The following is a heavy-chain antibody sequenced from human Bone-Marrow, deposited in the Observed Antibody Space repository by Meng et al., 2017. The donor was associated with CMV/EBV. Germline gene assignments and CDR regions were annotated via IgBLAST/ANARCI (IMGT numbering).Heavy chain of an antibody. Sequence: GESLKISCAASGFTFDSYSLNWVRQAPGKGLEWISYIGTGSSVASYADSVKGRFTISRDNAKNSLFLQMNSLRAEDTAMYYCAREDLSGNYLDSWGQGTLVTVSS. J-gene: IGHJ4*02. CDR1: GFTFDSYS. CDR3: AREDLSGNYLDS. CDR2: IGTGSSVA. V-gene: IGHV3-48*04. D-gene: IGHD3/OR15-3a*01.